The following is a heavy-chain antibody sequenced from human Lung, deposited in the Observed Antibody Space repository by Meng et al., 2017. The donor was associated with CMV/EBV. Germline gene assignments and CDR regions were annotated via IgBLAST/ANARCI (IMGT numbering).Heavy chain of an antibody. D-gene: IGHD1-1*01. V-gene: IGHV1-69*05. CDR1: GGTFSSYA. J-gene: IGHJ6*02. CDR3: ATSTTGTTPYYYYYGMDV. CDR2: IIPIFGTA. Sequence: SVXVSCKASGGTFSSYAISWVRQAPGQGLEWMGGIIPIFGTANYAQKFQGRVTITTDESTSTAYMELSSLRSEDTAVYYCATSTTGTTPYYYYYGMDVLGQGXTVTDSS.